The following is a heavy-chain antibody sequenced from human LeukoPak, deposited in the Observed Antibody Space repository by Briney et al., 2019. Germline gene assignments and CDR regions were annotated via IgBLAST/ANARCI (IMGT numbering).Heavy chain of an antibody. CDR1: GYTFTTYY. CDR3: ARVIRGYFDY. J-gene: IGHJ4*02. D-gene: IGHD2/OR15-2a*01. Sequence: ASVKVSCKASGYTFTTYYMHWLRQAPGQGLEWMGIINLSGGATTYAQKFQGRVTMTTDTSTSTAYMELRSLRSDDTAVYYCARVIRGYFDYWGQGTLVTVSS. CDR2: INLSGGAT. V-gene: IGHV1-46*01.